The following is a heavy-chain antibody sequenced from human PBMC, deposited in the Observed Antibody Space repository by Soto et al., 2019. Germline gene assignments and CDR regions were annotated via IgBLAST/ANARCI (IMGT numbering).Heavy chain of an antibody. V-gene: IGHV1-69*06. D-gene: IGHD6-13*01. J-gene: IGHJ6*02. CDR2: IIPIFGTA. CDR3: ARSGSSWYITDYYYYGMDV. CDR1: GGTFSSYA. Sequence: SVKVSCKASGGTFSSYAISWVRQAPGQGLEWMGGIIPIFGTANYAQKFQGRVTITADKSTSTAYMELSSLRSEDTAVYYCARSGSSWYITDYYYYGMDVWGQGTTVTVSS.